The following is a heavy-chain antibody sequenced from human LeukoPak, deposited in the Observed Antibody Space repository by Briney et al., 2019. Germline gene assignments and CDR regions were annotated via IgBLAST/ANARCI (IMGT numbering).Heavy chain of an antibody. CDR3: ARSGTFWSGYYLYLYPGAFDI. V-gene: IGHV4-59*11. D-gene: IGHD3-3*01. CDR1: GGSISSHY. J-gene: IGHJ3*02. CDR2: IYYSGTI. Sequence: PSETLSLTCTVSGGSISSHYWNWIRQPPGKGLEWIGYIYYSGTIKYNPSLKSRVTISLDTSKNQFSLKLSSVTAADTAVYYCARSGTFWSGYYLYLYPGAFDIWGQGTMVTVSS.